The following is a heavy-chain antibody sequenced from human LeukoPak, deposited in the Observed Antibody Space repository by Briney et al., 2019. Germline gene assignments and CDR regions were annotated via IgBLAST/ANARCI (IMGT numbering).Heavy chain of an antibody. V-gene: IGHV4-34*01. J-gene: IGHJ4*02. CDR3: ARGSNDSRYYYDSSGYYSAPYYFDY. D-gene: IGHD3-22*01. CDR1: GGSFSGYY. CDR2: INHSGST. Sequence: SETLSLTCAVYGGSFSGYYWSWIRQPPGKGLEWIGEINHSGSTNYNPSLKSRVTISVDTSKNQFSLKLSSVTAADTAVYYCARGSNDSRYYYDSSGYYSAPYYFDYWGQGTLVTVSS.